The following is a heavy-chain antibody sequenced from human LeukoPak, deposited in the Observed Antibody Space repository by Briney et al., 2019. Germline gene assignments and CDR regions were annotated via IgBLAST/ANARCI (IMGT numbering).Heavy chain of an antibody. CDR1: GGTFSSHA. J-gene: IGHJ6*03. CDR3: ARGLQYQLLKALRYYYMDV. Sequence: ASVKVSCKASGGTFSSHAIAWGRQAPGQGPEWMGGIIPISGRADYAQKFQGRVTITTDQSTSTAYMELRSLTSDNTAVYYCARGLQYQLLKALRYYYMDVWGEGTTVTVSS. D-gene: IGHD2-2*01. CDR2: IIPISGRA. V-gene: IGHV1-69*05.